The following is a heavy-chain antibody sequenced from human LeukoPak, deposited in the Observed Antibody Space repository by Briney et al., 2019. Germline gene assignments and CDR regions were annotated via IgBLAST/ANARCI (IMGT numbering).Heavy chain of an antibody. Sequence: ASVKVSCKASGYTFTSYYMHWVRQAPGQGLEWMGIINPSGGSTSYAQKFQGRVTMTRDTSTSTVYMELSSLRSEDTAVYYCARIGERSYSSSGYFDYWGQGTLVTVSS. J-gene: IGHJ4*02. CDR2: INPSGGST. CDR1: GYTFTSYY. CDR3: ARIGERSYSSSGYFDY. D-gene: IGHD6-6*01. V-gene: IGHV1-46*01.